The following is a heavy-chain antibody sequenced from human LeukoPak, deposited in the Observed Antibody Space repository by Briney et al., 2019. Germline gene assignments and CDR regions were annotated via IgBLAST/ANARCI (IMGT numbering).Heavy chain of an antibody. CDR1: GFTFSSYA. CDR2: ISYDGSNK. CDR3: SGIYGDFDY. J-gene: IGHJ4*02. V-gene: IGHV3-30*04. D-gene: IGHD4-17*01. Sequence: GGSPRLSCAASGFTFSSYAMHWVRQAPGKGLEWVAVISYDGSNKYYADSVKGRFTISRDNSKNTLYLQMNSLRAEDTAVYYCSGIYGDFDYWGQGTLVTVSS.